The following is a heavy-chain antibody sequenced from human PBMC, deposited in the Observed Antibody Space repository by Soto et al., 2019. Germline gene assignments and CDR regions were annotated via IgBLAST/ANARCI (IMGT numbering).Heavy chain of an antibody. D-gene: IGHD2-8*01. CDR2: IAVGSGYT. Sequence: SVKVSCKASGFTFTSSAFQWVRQARGQRLEWIGWIAVGSGYTNYAQRFQDRVTLTRDMSTATTYMELSRLTSEDTATYYCAADATAWQQMVPSDYWGQGTLVTVSS. J-gene: IGHJ4*02. CDR3: AADATAWQQMVPSDY. V-gene: IGHV1-58*01. CDR1: GFTFTSSA.